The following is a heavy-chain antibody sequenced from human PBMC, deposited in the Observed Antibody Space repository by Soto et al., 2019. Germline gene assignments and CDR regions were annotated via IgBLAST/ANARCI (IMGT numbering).Heavy chain of an antibody. J-gene: IGHJ4*02. CDR3: AKALSYYYDSSGYYPYY. CDR2: ISGSGGST. CDR1: GFTFSSYA. V-gene: IGHV3-23*01. Sequence: GGSLRLSCTASGFTFSSYAMSWVRQAPGKGLEWVSAISGSGGSTHYADSVKGRFTISRDNSKNTLYLQMNSLRAEDTAVYYCAKALSYYYDSSGYYPYYWGQGTLVTVSS. D-gene: IGHD3-22*01.